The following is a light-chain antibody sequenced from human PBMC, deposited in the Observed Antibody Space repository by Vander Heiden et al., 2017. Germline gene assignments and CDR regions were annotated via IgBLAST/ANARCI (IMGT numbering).Light chain of an antibody. Sequence: EIVLTQSPGTLSLSPGERATLSCRASQSVSSSYLAWYQQKPGQAPRLLIYGASSRATGIPDRFSGSGSGTDFTLTISRLEPEEFAVYYCQQDGSSPHFGGGTKVEIK. J-gene: IGKJ4*01. CDR3: QQDGSSPH. CDR2: GAS. CDR1: QSVSSSY. V-gene: IGKV3-20*01.